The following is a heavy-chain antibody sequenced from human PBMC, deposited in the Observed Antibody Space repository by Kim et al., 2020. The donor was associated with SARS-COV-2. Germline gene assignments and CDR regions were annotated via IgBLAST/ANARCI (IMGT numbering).Heavy chain of an antibody. J-gene: IGHJ4*02. CDR2: ISAYNGNA. CDR3: ASTETYYSDSSAYYPDY. V-gene: IGHV1-18*04. Sequence: ASVKVSCKASGDTLTTYGINWVRQAPGQGLEWVGWISAYNGNANYVQKFQGRVTMTTDTSTNTAYMELRSLRSDDTAIYYCASTETYYSDSSAYYPDYWGQGTLVTVSS. CDR1: GDTLTTYG. D-gene: IGHD3-22*01.